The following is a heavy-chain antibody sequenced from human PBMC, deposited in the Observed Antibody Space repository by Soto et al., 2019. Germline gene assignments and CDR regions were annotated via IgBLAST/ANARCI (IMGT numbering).Heavy chain of an antibody. CDR3: ARHYGSRSYHDAFDI. CDR1: GYTFTSYY. CDR2: INPSGGST. J-gene: IGHJ3*02. D-gene: IGHD3-10*01. Sequence: QVQLVQSGAEVKKPGASVKVSCKESGYTFTSYYMHWVRQAPGQGLEWMGIINPSGGSTSYAQKCQGIVTMSRDTSTSTVYMVLSSLRSKDTAVYYCARHYGSRSYHDAFDIWGQGTMVTFSS. V-gene: IGHV1-46*03.